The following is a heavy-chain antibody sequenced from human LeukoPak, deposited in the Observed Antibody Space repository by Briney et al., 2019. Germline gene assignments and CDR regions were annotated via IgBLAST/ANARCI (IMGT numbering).Heavy chain of an antibody. V-gene: IGHV1-69*01. Sequence: ASVKVSCKASGGTFSSYAISWVRQAPGQGLEWMGEIIPIFGTANYAQKFQGRVTVTADESTSTAYMELSSLRSEDTAVYYCARGVRVGDGKNYYMDVWGKGTTVTVSS. D-gene: IGHD4-17*01. CDR1: GGTFSSYA. CDR2: IIPIFGTA. CDR3: ARGVRVGDGKNYYMDV. J-gene: IGHJ6*03.